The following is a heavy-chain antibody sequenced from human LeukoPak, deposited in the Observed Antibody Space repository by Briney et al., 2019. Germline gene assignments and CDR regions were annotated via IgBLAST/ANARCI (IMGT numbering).Heavy chain of an antibody. CDR3: ARAGDYSNYVFDY. V-gene: IGHV4-59*01. CDR1: SGSISTYY. J-gene: IGHJ4*02. D-gene: IGHD4-11*01. CDR2: IYYSGST. Sequence: SETLSLTCTASSGSISTYYWSWIRQPPGKGLEWIAYIYYSGSTNYNPSLQSRVTISVDTSKNQFSLKLSSVTAADRAVYYCARAGDYSNYVFDYWGQGTLVTVSS.